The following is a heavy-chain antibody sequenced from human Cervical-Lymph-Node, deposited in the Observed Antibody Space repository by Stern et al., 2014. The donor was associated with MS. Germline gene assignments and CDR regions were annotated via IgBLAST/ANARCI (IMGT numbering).Heavy chain of an antibody. D-gene: IGHD3-22*01. CDR1: GFSLSTSGVG. V-gene: IGHV2-5*01. Sequence: VTLRESGPTLVQPKQTLTLTCTFSGFSLSTSGVGGGWIRQPPGQALEWLALMYRNGDKRYSPSLNNRLTITKDTSKNQVVLTMTNMDPVDTATYYCAHRHGKEDDSRYFDYWGQGALVTVSS. CDR3: AHRHGKEDDSRYFDY. J-gene: IGHJ4*02. CDR2: MYRNGDK.